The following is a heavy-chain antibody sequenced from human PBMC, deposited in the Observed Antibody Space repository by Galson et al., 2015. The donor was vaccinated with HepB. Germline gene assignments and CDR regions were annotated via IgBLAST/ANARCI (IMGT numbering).Heavy chain of an antibody. V-gene: IGHV3-30*04. D-gene: IGHD6-13*01. Sequence: CAASGFTFSSYAMHWVRQAPGKGLEWVAVISYDGSDKYYADSVKGRFTISRDNSKNTLYLQMNSLRAEDTAVYYCARDLAAAGLDYWGQGTLVTVSS. CDR3: ARDLAAAGLDY. CDR1: GFTFSSYA. J-gene: IGHJ4*02. CDR2: ISYDGSDK.